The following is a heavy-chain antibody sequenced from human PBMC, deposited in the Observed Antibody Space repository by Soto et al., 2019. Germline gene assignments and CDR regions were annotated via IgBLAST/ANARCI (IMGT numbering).Heavy chain of an antibody. Sequence: EASVKVSCKASGGTFSSYAISWVRQAPGQGLEWMGGIIPIFGTANYAQKFQGRVTITADESTSTAYMELSSLRSEDTAVYYCARDYAQMTGGWFDPWGQGTLVTVSS. CDR1: GGTFSSYA. D-gene: IGHD2-2*01. CDR2: IIPIFGTA. J-gene: IGHJ5*02. CDR3: ARDYAQMTGGWFDP. V-gene: IGHV1-69*13.